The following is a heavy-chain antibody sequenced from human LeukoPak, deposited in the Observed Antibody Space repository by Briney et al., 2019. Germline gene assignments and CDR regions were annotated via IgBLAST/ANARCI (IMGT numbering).Heavy chain of an antibody. V-gene: IGHV1-69*13. Sequence: ASVKVSCKASVGTFSSYAISWVRQAPGQGLEWMGGIIPIFGTANYAQKFQGRVTITADESTSTAYMELSSLRSEDTAVYYCARDRDDSSGKFDYWGQGTLVTVSS. D-gene: IGHD6-19*01. CDR3: ARDRDDSSGKFDY. J-gene: IGHJ4*02. CDR1: VGTFSSYA. CDR2: IIPIFGTA.